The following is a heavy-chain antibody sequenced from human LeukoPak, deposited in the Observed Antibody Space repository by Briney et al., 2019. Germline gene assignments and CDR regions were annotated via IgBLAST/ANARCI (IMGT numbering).Heavy chain of an antibody. V-gene: IGHV4-34*01. J-gene: IGHJ4*02. CDR3: ARVGSGSLSLDY. CDR1: GGSFNGYY. CDR2: INHSGST. Sequence: SETLSITCAVYGGSFNGYYWSWIRQPPGKGLEWIGEINHSGSTNYNPSLKSRVTISVDTSKNQFSLKLSSVTAADTAVYYCARVGSGSLSLDYWGQGTLVTVSS. D-gene: IGHD1-26*01.